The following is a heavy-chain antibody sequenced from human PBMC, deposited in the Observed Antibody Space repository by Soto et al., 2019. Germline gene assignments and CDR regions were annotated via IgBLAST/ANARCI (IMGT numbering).Heavy chain of an antibody. CDR2: ISSSSSYI. D-gene: IGHD6-25*01. Sequence: PGGSLRLSCAASGFTFSSYSMNWVGQAPGKGLEWVSSISSSSSYIYYADSVKGRFTISRDNAKNSLYLQMNSLRAEDTAVYYCARMGSQRYYYYGMDVWGQGTTVTVSS. J-gene: IGHJ6*02. CDR1: GFTFSSYS. V-gene: IGHV3-21*01. CDR3: ARMGSQRYYYYGMDV.